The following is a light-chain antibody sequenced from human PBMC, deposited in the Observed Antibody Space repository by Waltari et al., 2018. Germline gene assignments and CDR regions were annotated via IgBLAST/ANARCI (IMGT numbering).Light chain of an antibody. V-gene: IGKV2-28*01. CDR1: QSLLHSNGYNY. Sequence: IVMTQSPLSLPVTPGEPASISCRSSQSLLHSNGYNYLDWYLQKPGQSPQLRSYLGSNRAYGDPDRCSGSGSGTDFTLKSSRVEAEDVGVYYCMQALQTPYTVGQGTKLEIK. J-gene: IGKJ2*01. CDR2: LGS. CDR3: MQALQTPYT.